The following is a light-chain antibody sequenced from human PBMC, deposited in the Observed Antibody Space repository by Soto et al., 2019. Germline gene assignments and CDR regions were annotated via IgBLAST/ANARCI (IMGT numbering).Light chain of an antibody. CDR1: QSVSSS. V-gene: IGKV3-15*01. CDR2: GAS. CDR3: QQNNNWPGT. J-gene: IGKJ1*01. Sequence: EIVMTQSPATLSVSPGERATLSCRASQSVSSSLAWYQQKPGQAPRLLIYGASTRATGIPARFSGSGSGTEFTLTISSLQSEDFAVYYCQQNNNWPGTFGQGTKEEIK.